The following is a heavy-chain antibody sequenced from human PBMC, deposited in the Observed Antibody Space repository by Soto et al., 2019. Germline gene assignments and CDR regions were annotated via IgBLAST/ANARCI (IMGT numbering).Heavy chain of an antibody. CDR2: IWYDGSNQ. J-gene: IGHJ4*02. Sequence: QLQLVESGGGVVQPRRSLRLSCAASGFAFSNYGMHWVRQAPGKGLEWVAAIWYDGSNQYYAESVKGRFTISRDKSKSTLYLQMNNLSAADTAVYYCARGNLYDSSGYRQLDSWGQGTLVTVTS. CDR1: GFAFSNYG. V-gene: IGHV3-33*01. D-gene: IGHD3-22*01. CDR3: ARGNLYDSSGYRQLDS.